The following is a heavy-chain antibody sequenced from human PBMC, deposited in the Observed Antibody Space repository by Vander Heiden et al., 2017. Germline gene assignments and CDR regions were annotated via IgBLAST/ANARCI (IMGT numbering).Heavy chain of an antibody. V-gene: IGHV3-7*01. D-gene: IGHD3-22*01. CDR3: ARERASSYYDSSGYDY. CDR1: GFTFSSYW. CDR2: IKQDGSEK. J-gene: IGHJ4*02. Sequence: EVQLVESGGGLVQPWGSLRLSCAASGFTFSSYWMSWVRQAPGKGLEWVANIKQDGSEKYYVDSVKGRFTISRDNAKNSLYLQMNSLRAEDTAVYYCARERASSYYDSSGYDYWGQGTLVTVSS.